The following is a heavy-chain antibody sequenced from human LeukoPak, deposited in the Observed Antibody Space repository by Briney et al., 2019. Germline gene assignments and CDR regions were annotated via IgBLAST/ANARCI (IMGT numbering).Heavy chain of an antibody. D-gene: IGHD6-6*01. J-gene: IGHJ5*02. CDR1: GFTVSSNY. CDR2: MYSGGST. V-gene: IGHV3-53*01. CDR3: ARGTGGYSSSSSPFDP. Sequence: AGGSLRLSCAASGFTVSSNYMSWVRQAPGKGLEWVSVMYSGGSTSYADSVKGRFTISRDNAKNSLYLQMNSLRAEDTAVYYCARGTGGYSSSSSPFDPWGQGTLVTVSS.